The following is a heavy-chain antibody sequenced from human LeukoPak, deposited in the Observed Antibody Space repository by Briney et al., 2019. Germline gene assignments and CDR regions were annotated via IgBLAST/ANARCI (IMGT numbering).Heavy chain of an antibody. D-gene: IGHD2-21*02. CDR3: ARALPEGLVVVTAIGNWFDP. J-gene: IGHJ5*02. CDR1: GFTLSSYG. V-gene: IGHV3-30*02. Sequence: GGSLRLSCAASGFTLSSYGMHWVRQAPGKGLEWVAFIRYDGSNKYYTDSVKGRFTISRDNSKNTLYLQMNSLRAEDTAAYYCARALPEGLVVVTAIGNWFDPWGQGTLVTVSS. CDR2: IRYDGSNK.